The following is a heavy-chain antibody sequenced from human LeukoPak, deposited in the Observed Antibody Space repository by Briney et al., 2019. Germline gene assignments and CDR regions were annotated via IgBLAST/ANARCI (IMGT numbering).Heavy chain of an antibody. J-gene: IGHJ4*02. CDR1: GYSFNSYW. V-gene: IGHV5-51*01. CDR3: ARRAYYESSGSYDC. CDR2: IYPGDSNI. D-gene: IGHD3-22*01. Sequence: GESLKISCQGSGYSFNSYWIGWVRQMPGKGLEWMGIIYPGDSNIRYSPSFQGQVTISADKSISTAYLQWNSLKASDTAMYYCARRAYYESSGSYDCWGQGTLVTVSS.